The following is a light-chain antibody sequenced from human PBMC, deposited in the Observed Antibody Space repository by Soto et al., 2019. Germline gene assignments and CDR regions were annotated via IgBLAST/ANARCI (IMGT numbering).Light chain of an antibody. CDR2: GAS. J-gene: IGKJ1*01. Sequence: EIVLKQSPGTLSLSPGERATLSCRASQSVSSSYLAWYQQKPGQAPRLLIYGASSGATGIPDRFSGSGSGTDFTLTISRLEPEDSAVYYCQQYGSSPTWTFGQGTKVDI. V-gene: IGKV3-20*01. CDR1: QSVSSSY. CDR3: QQYGSSPTWT.